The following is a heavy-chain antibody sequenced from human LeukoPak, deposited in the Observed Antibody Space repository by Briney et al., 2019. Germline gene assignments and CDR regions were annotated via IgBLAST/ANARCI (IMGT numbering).Heavy chain of an antibody. CDR2: INHSGST. Sequence: SETLSLTCAVYGGSFSGYYWSWIRQPPGKGLEWIGEINHSGSTNYNPSLKSRVTISVDTSKNQFSLKLSSVTAADTAVYYCARVITTALQFDYWGQGTLVTVSS. CDR3: ARVITTALQFDY. J-gene: IGHJ4*02. CDR1: GGSFSGYY. D-gene: IGHD3-10*01. V-gene: IGHV4-34*01.